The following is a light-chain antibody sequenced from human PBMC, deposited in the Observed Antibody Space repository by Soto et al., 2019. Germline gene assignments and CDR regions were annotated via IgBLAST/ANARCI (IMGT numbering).Light chain of an antibody. J-gene: IGKJ1*01. CDR2: LSS. Sequence: DIVMTQSPLSLTVTPGEPASISCKSSQSLLHSNGYNYLDWYLQKPGQSPQLLIYLSSTRASGVPDRFSGSGSGTDFTLKISGVEADDVGVYYTMKTQKSTSWTLGSGTNVDIK. CDR1: QSLLHSNGYNY. CDR3: MKTQKSTSWT. V-gene: IGKV2-28*01.